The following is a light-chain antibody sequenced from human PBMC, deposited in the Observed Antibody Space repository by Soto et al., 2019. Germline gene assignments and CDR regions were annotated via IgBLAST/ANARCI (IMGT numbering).Light chain of an antibody. J-gene: IGKJ1*01. Sequence: EVVLTQSPDTLSLPPGERATLSCRASQSISSYLAWYQQKPGQAPRLLIDVASSRATGIPARFSGSGSGTDFTLTISSLEPEDFAVYYCQQLTDWPPQWTFGQGTKVDI. V-gene: IGKV3-11*01. CDR3: QQLTDWPPQWT. CDR2: VAS. CDR1: QSISSY.